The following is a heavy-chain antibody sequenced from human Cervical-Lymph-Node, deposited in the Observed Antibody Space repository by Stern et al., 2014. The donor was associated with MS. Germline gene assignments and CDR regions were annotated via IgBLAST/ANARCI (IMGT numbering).Heavy chain of an antibody. CDR1: GFSLKTTRVG. V-gene: IGHV2-5*02. D-gene: IGHD3-3*01. CDR2: ISWDDDK. J-gene: IGHJ4*02. Sequence: QVTLKESGPTLVKPTQTLTLTCTFSGFSLKTTRVGVAWVRQPPGKALEWLALISWDDDKRYSPSLRSRLTITKDTSKNQVALTLTNVDPVDTATYYCSYRRAPYEGPVYWGQGTQVTVSS. CDR3: SYRRAPYEGPVY.